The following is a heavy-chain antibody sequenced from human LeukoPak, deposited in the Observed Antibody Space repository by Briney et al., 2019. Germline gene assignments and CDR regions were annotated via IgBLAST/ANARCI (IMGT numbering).Heavy chain of an antibody. CDR1: GFNISKYD. CDR2: IGIPGDT. D-gene: IGHD4-11*01. J-gene: IGHJ4*02. CDR3: AKAFDYNGLRGEGGSFDY. Sequence: GGSLRLSCAASGFNISKYDIHWVRQTTKRRLEWVSGIGIPGDTCYVDAVEGRFTISRENAKNSVYLQMNSLRDGDTAVYFCAKAFDYNGLRGEGGSFDYWGQGVLVTVSS. V-gene: IGHV3-13*01.